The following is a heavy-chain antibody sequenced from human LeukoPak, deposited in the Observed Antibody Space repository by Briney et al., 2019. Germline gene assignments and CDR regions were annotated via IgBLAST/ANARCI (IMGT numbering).Heavy chain of an antibody. D-gene: IGHD3-22*01. V-gene: IGHV4-39*01. Sequence: SETLSLTCTVSGGSISSSSYYWGWIRQPPGKGLEWIGSIYYSGSTYYNPSLKSRVTISVDTSKNQFSLKLSSVTAADTAVYYCARVPTRWLLVDYWGQGTLVTVSS. CDR2: IYYSGST. CDR3: ARVPTRWLLVDY. CDR1: GGSISSSSYY. J-gene: IGHJ4*02.